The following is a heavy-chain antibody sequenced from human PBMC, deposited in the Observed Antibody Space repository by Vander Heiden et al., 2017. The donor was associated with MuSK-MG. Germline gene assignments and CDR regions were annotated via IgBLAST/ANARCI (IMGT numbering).Heavy chain of an antibody. CDR3: ARDVSIEVAGIGDY. CDR2: ISAYNGHT. J-gene: IGHJ4*02. D-gene: IGHD6-19*01. V-gene: IGHV1-18*01. Sequence: QVQLVQSGAEVKKPGASVKVSCKASGYTFTSYGISWVRQAPGQGLEWMGWISAYNGHTNYAHKLQGRVIMTTDTSTTTAYMELRSLRSDDTAVYYCARDVSIEVAGIGDYWGQGTLVTVSS. CDR1: GYTFTSYG.